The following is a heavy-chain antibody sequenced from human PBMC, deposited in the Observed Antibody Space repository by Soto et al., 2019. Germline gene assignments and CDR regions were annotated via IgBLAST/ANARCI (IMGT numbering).Heavy chain of an antibody. CDR2: ISSSSSTI. D-gene: IGHD2-2*01. CDR3: AREEDCSSTSCSDAFDI. V-gene: IGHV3-48*01. CDR1: GFTFSSYS. J-gene: IGHJ3*02. Sequence: PGGSLRLSCAASGFTFSSYSMNWVRQAPGKGLEWVSYISSSSSTIYYADSVKGRFTISRDNAKNSLYLQMNSLRAEDTAVYYCAREEDCSSTSCSDAFDIWGQGTMVTVSS.